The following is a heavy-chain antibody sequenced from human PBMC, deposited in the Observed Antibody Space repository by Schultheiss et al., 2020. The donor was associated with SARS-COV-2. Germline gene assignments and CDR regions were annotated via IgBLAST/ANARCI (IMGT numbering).Heavy chain of an antibody. CDR2: ISGSGGST. D-gene: IGHD3-22*01. CDR1: GFTFSGSS. J-gene: IGHJ4*02. Sequence: GGSLRLSCAASGFTFSGSSIHWVRQAPGKGLEWVSAISGSGGSTYYADSVKGRFTISRDNSKNTLYLQMNSLRAEDTAVYYCAKDPAAYYYDSSGYYYFDYWGQGTLVTVSS. V-gene: IGHV3-23*01. CDR3: AKDPAAYYYDSSGYYYFDY.